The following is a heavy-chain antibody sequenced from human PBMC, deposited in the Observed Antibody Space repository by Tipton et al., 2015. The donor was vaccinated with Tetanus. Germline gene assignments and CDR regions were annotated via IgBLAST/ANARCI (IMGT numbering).Heavy chain of an antibody. CDR2: IGTSASNT. D-gene: IGHD2-15*01. V-gene: IGHV3-11*01. CDR3: ARRGCRGGTCYISPNYGMDV. CDR1: GFTFSAYY. J-gene: IGHJ6*02. Sequence: SLRLSCAASGFTFSAYYMSWIRLAPGKGLEWVSSIGTSASNTYYADSVKGRCTISRDNSKNTVVLHVTSLRGEDTAVYYCARRGCRGGTCYISPNYGMDVWGQGTTVTVSS.